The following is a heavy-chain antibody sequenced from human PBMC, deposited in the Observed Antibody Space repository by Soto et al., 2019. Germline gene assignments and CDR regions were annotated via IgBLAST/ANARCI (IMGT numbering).Heavy chain of an antibody. D-gene: IGHD3-3*01. J-gene: IGHJ5*02. V-gene: IGHV4-59*08. CDR1: GDSISIYY. CDR3: ARLSISAYDSWSARATGSWFDP. Sequence: ETLYLTCTVSGDSISIYYGSGIRQPPGKGLEWSGYIYYSGSTNYNPSLKSRVTISVDTSKNQFSLNLSSVTAADTAVYYCARLSISAYDSWSARATGSWFDPWGQGTLVTVSS. CDR2: IYYSGST.